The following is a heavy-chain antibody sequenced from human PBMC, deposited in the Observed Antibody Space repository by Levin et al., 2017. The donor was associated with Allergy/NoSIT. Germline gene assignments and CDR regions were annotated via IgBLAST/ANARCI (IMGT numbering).Heavy chain of an antibody. CDR1: GGSINSLSYY. CDR2: IYYTGST. D-gene: IGHD6-13*01. Sequence: SETLSLTCTVSGGSINSLSYYWGWIRQSPGEGLEWIGTIYYTGSTYYNPSLKSRVTISIDTSNNQFSLELSSLTAADTAIYYCARDLRAAAGTLDFWGQGTLVTVSS. J-gene: IGHJ4*02. V-gene: IGHV4-39*07. CDR3: ARDLRAAAGTLDF.